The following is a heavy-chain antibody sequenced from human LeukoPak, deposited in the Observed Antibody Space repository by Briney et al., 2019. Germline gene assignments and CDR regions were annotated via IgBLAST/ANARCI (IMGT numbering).Heavy chain of an antibody. Sequence: ASVKVSCKASGYTFTGYYMHWVRQAPGQGLEWMGWINPNSGGTNYAQKFQGRVTMTRETSISTAYMELSRLRSDDTAVYYCARVRCSGGSCYHNWFDPWGQGTLVTVSS. CDR1: GYTFTGYY. J-gene: IGHJ5*02. CDR3: ARVRCSGGSCYHNWFDP. CDR2: INPNSGGT. D-gene: IGHD2-15*01. V-gene: IGHV1-2*02.